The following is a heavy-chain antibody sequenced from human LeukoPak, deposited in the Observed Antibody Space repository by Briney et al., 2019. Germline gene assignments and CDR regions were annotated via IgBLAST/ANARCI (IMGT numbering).Heavy chain of an antibody. V-gene: IGHV3-33*08. CDR2: IYDDGSNQ. D-gene: IGHD1-26*01. CDR1: GFSFSDYY. J-gene: IGHJ4*02. Sequence: GGSLRLSCAVSGFSFSDYYINWIRQAPGKGLEWVAVIYDDGSNQYYADSVKGRFTVSRDNAKNTLYLQMDSLRAEDTAVYYCATDRNSGKYYDYWGQGTLVTVSS. CDR3: ATDRNSGKYYDY.